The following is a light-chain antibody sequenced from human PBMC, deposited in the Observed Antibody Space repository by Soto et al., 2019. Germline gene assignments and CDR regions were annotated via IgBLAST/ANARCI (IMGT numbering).Light chain of an antibody. CDR2: GAS. CDR1: QSVSSSY. Sequence: EIVLTQSPGTLSLSPGERATLSCRASQSVSSSYLAWYQQKPGQAPRLLIYGASSRATGIPDRFSGSGSGTEISLSISGLEADDCAVDYCQQYGSAPTWTFGQGTKLEIK. CDR3: QQYGSAPTWT. V-gene: IGKV3-20*01. J-gene: IGKJ1*01.